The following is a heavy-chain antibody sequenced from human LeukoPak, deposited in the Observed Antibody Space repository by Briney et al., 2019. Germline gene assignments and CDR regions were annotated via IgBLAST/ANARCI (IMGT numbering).Heavy chain of an antibody. J-gene: IGHJ4*02. CDR2: IGAYNGNT. V-gene: IGHV1-18*01. Sequence: GASVTVSFPASGYTFNNYGINWVRPAPAQGREWMGGIGAYNGNTNYAQKVQGRVTMTTNTSTSTAYMELRSLISDDTAVYYCAREGAYGDFEYWGQGTLVTVSS. CDR1: GYTFNNYG. CDR3: AREGAYGDFEY. D-gene: IGHD4-17*01.